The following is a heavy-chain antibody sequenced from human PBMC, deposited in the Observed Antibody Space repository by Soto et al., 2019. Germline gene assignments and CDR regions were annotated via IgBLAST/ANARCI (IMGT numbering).Heavy chain of an antibody. V-gene: IGHV3-23*05. CDR3: ARRVNGYFDY. J-gene: IGHJ4*02. D-gene: IGHD2-8*01. Sequence: EVQLLESGGGLVQPGGSLTLSCAASGFRFRDYTMSWVRQAPGKVLESISVILSNYNTYYTDSVRGRFTISRDSSYNMLYLGMNSLRAEDTAVYYCARRVNGYFDYWGQGALVTVSS. CDR2: ILSNYNT. CDR1: GFRFRDYT.